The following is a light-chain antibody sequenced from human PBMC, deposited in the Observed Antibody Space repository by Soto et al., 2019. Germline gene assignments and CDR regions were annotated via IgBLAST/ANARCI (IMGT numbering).Light chain of an antibody. J-gene: IGKJ1*01. V-gene: IGKV1-5*03. Sequence: DIQMTQSPSTLSASVGDRVTITCRASQTIDSWLAWYQQRPGKPPNLLIYKASTLASGVPSRFSGSGSGTEFTLTINSLQNDDFATYYCQQYHIYSGTFGQGTKVDNK. CDR3: QQYHIYSGT. CDR1: QTIDSW. CDR2: KAS.